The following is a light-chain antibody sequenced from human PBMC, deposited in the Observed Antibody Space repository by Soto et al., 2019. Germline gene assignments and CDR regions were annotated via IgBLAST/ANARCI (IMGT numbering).Light chain of an antibody. V-gene: IGLV2-23*01. Sequence: QSALTQPASVSGSPGQSIPISCTGTSSDLGSYNLVSWYQHHPGKAPKLMIYEGSKRPSGVSNRFSGSKSGNTASLTISGLQAEDWADYYCCSYAGSSTFYVFGTGTKLTVL. J-gene: IGLJ1*01. CDR1: SSDLGSYNL. CDR3: CSYAGSSTFYV. CDR2: EGS.